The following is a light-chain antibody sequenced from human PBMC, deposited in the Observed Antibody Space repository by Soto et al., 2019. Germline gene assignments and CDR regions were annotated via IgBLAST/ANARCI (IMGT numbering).Light chain of an antibody. CDR2: DVT. CDR3: SSHTSSRTLV. CDR1: SSDVGGYNF. J-gene: IGLJ1*01. V-gene: IGLV2-14*03. Sequence: QSVLTQPASVSGSPGHSIAISCTGTSSDVGGYNFVSWYQHHPGKAPKLLIYDVTYRPSGVSDRFSASKSGNTASLTISGLQTEDEADYYCSSHTSSRTLVFGTGTRSPS.